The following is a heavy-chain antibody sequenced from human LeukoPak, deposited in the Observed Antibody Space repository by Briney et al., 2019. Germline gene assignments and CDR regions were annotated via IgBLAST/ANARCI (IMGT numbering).Heavy chain of an antibody. D-gene: IGHD3-10*01. CDR3: ARENIDTTLGDYDWGSYIDY. J-gene: IGHJ4*02. CDR2: INTNTGNP. CDR1: GYTFTSYA. V-gene: IGHV7-4-1*02. Sequence: GASVKVSCKASGYTFTSYAMNWVRQAPGRGLEWMGWINTNTGNPTYAQGFTGRFVFSLDTSVSTAYLQISSLKAEDTAVYYCARENIDTTLGDYDWGSYIDYWGQGTLVTVSS.